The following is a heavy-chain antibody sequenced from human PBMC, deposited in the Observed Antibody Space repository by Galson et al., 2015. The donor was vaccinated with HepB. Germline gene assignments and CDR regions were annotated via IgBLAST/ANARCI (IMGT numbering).Heavy chain of an antibody. CDR3: AKGGLGIAVTAVDY. CDR1: GFTSSSYA. CDR2: ISGSGGST. J-gene: IGHJ4*02. D-gene: IGHD6-19*01. V-gene: IGHV3-23*01. Sequence: SLRLSCAVSGFTSSSYAMGWVRQAPGKGLEWVSVISGSGGSTYYADSVKGRFTISRDNSKNTLHLQVNSLRADDTAVYYCAKGGLGIAVTAVDYWGQGTLVTVSS.